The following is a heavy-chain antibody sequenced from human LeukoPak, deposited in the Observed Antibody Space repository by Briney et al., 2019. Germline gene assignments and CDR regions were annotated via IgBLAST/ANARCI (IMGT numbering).Heavy chain of an antibody. V-gene: IGHV4-59*01. CDR2: IYYSGST. J-gene: IGHJ3*02. D-gene: IGHD3-22*01. Sequence: PSETLSLTCTVSGGSISSYYWSWIRQPPGKGLEWIGYIYYSGSTNYNPSLKSRVTISVDTSKNQFSLKQSSVTAADTAVYYCARDKAPARLYYDSSGYDIWGQGTMVTVSS. CDR1: GGSISSYY. CDR3: ARDKAPARLYYDSSGYDI.